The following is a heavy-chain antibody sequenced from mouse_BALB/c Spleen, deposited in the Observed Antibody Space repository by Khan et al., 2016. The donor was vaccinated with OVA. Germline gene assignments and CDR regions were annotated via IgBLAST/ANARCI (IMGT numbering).Heavy chain of an antibody. D-gene: IGHD2-3*01. CDR2: ISTYSGNT. CDR3: ARPAYDGYYDY. J-gene: IGHJ2*01. Sequence: VQLQQSGPELVRPGVSVKISCKGSGYTFTDYAMYWVKKSHAKSLEWIGLISTYSGNTNYNQKFKGKATMTVDKSSSTAYMELARLTSEDSAIYYCARPAYDGYYDYWGQGTTLTVSS. CDR1: GYTFTDYA. V-gene: IGHV1S137*01.